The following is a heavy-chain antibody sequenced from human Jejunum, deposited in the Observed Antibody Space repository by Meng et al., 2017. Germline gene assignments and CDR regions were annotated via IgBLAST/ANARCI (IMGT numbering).Heavy chain of an antibody. Sequence: VQLQTWGAGLLKPAQTLSLNCAVYGGSSSGFYLSWLRQPPGKGLEWIGEIHPSGSTDYNPSLKSRLTISLDTSKNQFSLSLNSATAADTGIYYCTRGTDRAKSGDYWGQGTLVTVSS. CDR3: TRGTDRAKSGDY. CDR2: IHPSGST. V-gene: IGHV4-34*01. J-gene: IGHJ4*02. CDR1: GGSSSGFY. D-gene: IGHD1-14*01.